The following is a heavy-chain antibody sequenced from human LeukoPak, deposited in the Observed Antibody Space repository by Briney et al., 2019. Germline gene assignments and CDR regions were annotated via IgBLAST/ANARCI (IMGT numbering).Heavy chain of an antibody. V-gene: IGHV3-23*01. D-gene: IGHD3-22*01. CDR1: GVTFSSYA. CDR3: AKGYSSGYYDY. J-gene: IGHJ4*02. CDR2: ISGSGGST. Sequence: GGSLRLSCAASGVTFSSYAMSWVRQAPGKGLEWFSAISGSGGSTYYADSVKGRFTISRDNSKNRLYLQMNSERAEETAVYYCAKGYSSGYYDYWGQGTLVTVSS.